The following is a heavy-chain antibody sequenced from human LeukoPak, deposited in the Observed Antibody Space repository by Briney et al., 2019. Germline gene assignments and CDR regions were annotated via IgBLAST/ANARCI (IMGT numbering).Heavy chain of an antibody. J-gene: IGHJ6*02. Sequence: GGSLRLSCAASGFTFSSYAMSWVRQAPGKGLEWVGRIKSKTDGGTTDYAAPVKGRFTISRDDSKNTLYLQMNSLKTEDTAVYYCTTDLTAAGLAYYYYGMDVWAQGTTVTVSS. CDR3: TTDLTAAGLAYYYYGMDV. CDR1: GFTFSSYA. D-gene: IGHD6-13*01. V-gene: IGHV3-15*01. CDR2: IKSKTDGGTT.